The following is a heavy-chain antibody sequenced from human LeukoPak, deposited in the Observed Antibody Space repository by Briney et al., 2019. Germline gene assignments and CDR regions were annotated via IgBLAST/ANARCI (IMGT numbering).Heavy chain of an antibody. CDR1: GGSISSYY. CDR2: IYTSGST. J-gene: IGHJ6*03. V-gene: IGHV4-4*07. Sequence: SETLSLTCTVSGGSISSYYWSWIRQPAGKGLEWIGRIYTSGSTNYNPSLKSRVTMSVDTSKNQFSLMLSSVTAADTAVYYCARDYRGYDILTGYSYYYYMDVWGKGTTVTVSS. D-gene: IGHD3-9*01. CDR3: ARDYRGYDILTGYSYYYYMDV.